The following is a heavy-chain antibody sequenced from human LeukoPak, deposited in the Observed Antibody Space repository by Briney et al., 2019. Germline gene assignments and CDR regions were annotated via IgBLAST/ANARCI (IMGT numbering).Heavy chain of an antibody. Sequence: SVKVSCKASGGTFSSYAISWVRQDPGQGLEWMGRIIPIFGTANYAQKFQGRVTITTDESTSTAYMELSSLRSEDTAVYYCARDGVGYDYVWGSYRHDAFDIWGQGTMVTVSS. CDR2: IIPIFGTA. CDR1: GGTFSSYA. CDR3: ARDGVGYDYVWGSYRHDAFDI. J-gene: IGHJ3*02. V-gene: IGHV1-69*05. D-gene: IGHD3-16*02.